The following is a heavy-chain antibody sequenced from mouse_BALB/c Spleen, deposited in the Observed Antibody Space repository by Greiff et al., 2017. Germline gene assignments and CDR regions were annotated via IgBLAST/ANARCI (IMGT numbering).Heavy chain of an antibody. CDR3: VRDGGYYGYDAY. CDR2: IWTGGGT. Sequence: VKLMESGPGLVAPSQSLSITCTVSGFSLTSYDISWIRQPPGKGLEWLGVIWTGGGTNYNSAFMSRLSISKDNSKSQVFLKMNSLQTDDTAIYYCVRDGGYYGYDAYWGQGTLVTVSA. CDR1: GFSLTSYD. D-gene: IGHD1-2*01. V-gene: IGHV2-9-2*01. J-gene: IGHJ3*01.